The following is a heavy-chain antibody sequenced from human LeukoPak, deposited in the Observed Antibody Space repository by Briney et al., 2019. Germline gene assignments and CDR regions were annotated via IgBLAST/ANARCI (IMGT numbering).Heavy chain of an antibody. D-gene: IGHD2-2*01. CDR2: INPSGGST. Sequence: GASVKVSCKASGYTFTSYYMHWVRQAPGQGLEWMGIINPSGGSTSYAQKFQGRVTMTRDTSTSTAYMELSSLRSEDTAVYYCARGDIVVVPADGYYFDYWGQGTLVTVSS. J-gene: IGHJ4*02. CDR1: GYTFTSYY. V-gene: IGHV1-46*01. CDR3: ARGDIVVVPADGYYFDY.